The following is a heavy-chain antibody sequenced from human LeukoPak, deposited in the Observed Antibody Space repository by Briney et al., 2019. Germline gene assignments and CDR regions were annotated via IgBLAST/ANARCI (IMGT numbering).Heavy chain of an antibody. CDR3: ARDNGCSGGSCYAPNFDY. V-gene: IGHV3-64*01. CDR2: ISSNGGST. J-gene: IGHJ4*02. CDR1: GFTFSSYA. Sequence: GGSLRLSCAASGFTFSSYAMHWVRQAPGKGLEYVSAISSNGGSTYYANSVKGRFTISRDNSKNTLYLQMGSLRAEDMAVYYCARDNGCSGGSCYAPNFDYWGQGTLVTVSS. D-gene: IGHD2-15*01.